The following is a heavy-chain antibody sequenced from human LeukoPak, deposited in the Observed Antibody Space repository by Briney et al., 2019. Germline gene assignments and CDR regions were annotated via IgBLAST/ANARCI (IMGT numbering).Heavy chain of an antibody. D-gene: IGHD2-2*01. Sequence: ASVKVSCKASGYTFTGYYMHWVRQAPGQGLEWMAWINPNSGGTYYAQNFHDRITLTRDTSISTAYMELSRLRSDDTAIYYCARANALYCSSTSCLFDYWGQGTLVTVSS. CDR3: ARANALYCSSTSCLFDY. V-gene: IGHV1-2*02. CDR1: GYTFTGYY. CDR2: INPNSGGT. J-gene: IGHJ4*02.